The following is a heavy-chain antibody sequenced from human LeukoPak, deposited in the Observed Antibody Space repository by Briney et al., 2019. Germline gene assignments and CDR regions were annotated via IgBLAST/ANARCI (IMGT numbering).Heavy chain of an antibody. CDR1: RFTFSTYW. J-gene: IGHJ4*02. CDR2: IAQDGSDK. V-gene: IGHV3-7*01. Sequence: GGSLRLSCAASRFTFSTYWMSWVRQAPGKGLEWVANIAQDGSDKYYVDSVKGRFTISRDNAKNSLYLQMNSLRAEDTAVYYCARDRPNFYDSGSYIRENRYYFDYWGQGTLVTVSS. CDR3: ARDRPNFYDSGSYIRENRYYFDY. D-gene: IGHD3-10*01.